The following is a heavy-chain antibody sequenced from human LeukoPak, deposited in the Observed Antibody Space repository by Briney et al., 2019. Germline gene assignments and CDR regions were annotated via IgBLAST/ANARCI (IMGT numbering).Heavy chain of an antibody. V-gene: IGHV3-7*01. D-gene: IGHD5-24*01. CDR2: INQDGSEK. CDR3: ARVRDGGFDY. J-gene: IGHJ4*02. Sequence: AVLNLSRHPSGLTFRRHWMRLVRQAPGQGLEWVANINQDGSEKYYVDSMNGRFTISRDNAKNSLYMQMNSLRAEDTAFYYCARVRDGGFDYWGQRTLVTVSS. CDR1: GLTFRRHW.